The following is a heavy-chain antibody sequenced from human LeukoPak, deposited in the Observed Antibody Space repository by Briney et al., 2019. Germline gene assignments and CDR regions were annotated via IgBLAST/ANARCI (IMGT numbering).Heavy chain of an antibody. Sequence: ASVKVSCKASGYTFTSYDINWVRQATGQGLEWMGWINPNSGGTNYAQKFQGRVTMTRDTSISTAYMELSRPRSDDTAVYYCATSIVATTTDYWGQGTLVTVSS. CDR1: GYTFTSYD. D-gene: IGHD5-12*01. CDR3: ATSIVATTTDY. J-gene: IGHJ4*02. CDR2: INPNSGGT. V-gene: IGHV1-2*02.